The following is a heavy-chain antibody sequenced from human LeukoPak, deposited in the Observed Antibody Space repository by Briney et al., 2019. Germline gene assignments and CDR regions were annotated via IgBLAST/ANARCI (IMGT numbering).Heavy chain of an antibody. D-gene: IGHD5-18*01. CDR3: ARGYSYGLAPFDY. Sequence: PGGSLRLSCVASGFTFTNNWMSWVRQVPGKGLEWVANIKQDGSEELYADSVRGRYTISRDNAKNSLYLQMNSLRAEDTAVYHCARGYSYGLAPFDYWGQGTLVSVSS. CDR2: IKQDGSEE. V-gene: IGHV3-7*01. J-gene: IGHJ4*02. CDR1: GFTFTNNW.